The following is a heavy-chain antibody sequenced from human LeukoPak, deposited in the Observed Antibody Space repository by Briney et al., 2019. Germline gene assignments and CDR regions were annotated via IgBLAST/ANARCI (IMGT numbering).Heavy chain of an antibody. D-gene: IGHD6-19*01. Sequence: GGSLRLYCAASGFTFSSYAMSWVRQAPGKGLEWVSAISGSGGSTYYADSVKGRFTISRDNSKNTLYLQMNSLRAEDTAVYYCAKDSSSGWYEPRLDYWGQGTLVTVSS. CDR2: ISGSGGST. V-gene: IGHV3-23*01. J-gene: IGHJ4*02. CDR3: AKDSSSGWYEPRLDY. CDR1: GFTFSSYA.